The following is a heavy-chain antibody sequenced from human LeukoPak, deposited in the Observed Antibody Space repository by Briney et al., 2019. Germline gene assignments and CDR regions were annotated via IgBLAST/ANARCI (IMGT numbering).Heavy chain of an antibody. CDR1: GYTFTSYG. CDR3: ARSVGATPEHYYYGMDV. D-gene: IGHD1-26*01. J-gene: IGHJ6*02. CDR2: ISAYNGNT. V-gene: IGHV1-18*01. Sequence: GASVKVSCKASGYTFTSYGISWVRQAPGQGLEWMGWISAYNGNTNYAQKFQGRVTITADESTSTAYMELSSLRSEDTAVYYCARSVGATPEHYYYGMDVWGQGTTVTVSS.